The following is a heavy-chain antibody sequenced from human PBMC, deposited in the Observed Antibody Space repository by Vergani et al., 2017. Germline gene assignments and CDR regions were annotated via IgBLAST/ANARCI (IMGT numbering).Heavy chain of an antibody. V-gene: IGHV4-4*09. CDR3: ARVPVLRYFDWSPHYGMDV. J-gene: IGHJ6*02. CDR1: GGSISSYY. Sequence: QVQLQESGPGLVKPSETLSLTCTVSGGSISSYYWSWIRQPPGKGLEWIGYIYTSGSTNYTPSLKSRVTITVDTSKNQCHLKLSSVTAAETAVYYCARVPVLRYFDWSPHYGMDVWGQGTTVTVSS. CDR2: IYTSGST. D-gene: IGHD3-9*01.